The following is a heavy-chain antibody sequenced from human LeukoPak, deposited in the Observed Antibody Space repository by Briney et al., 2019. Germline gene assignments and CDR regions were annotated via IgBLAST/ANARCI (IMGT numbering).Heavy chain of an antibody. J-gene: IGHJ4*02. CDR1: GGTFSGYA. D-gene: IGHD6-13*01. V-gene: IGHV1-69*05. Sequence: ASVKVSCKASGGTFSGYAISWVRQAPGQGLEWMGGIILIFGTANYAQKFQGRVTITTDESTSTAYMELSSLRSEDTAVYYCAGAAAGTGIDYWGQGTLVTVSS. CDR2: IILIFGTA. CDR3: AGAAAGTGIDY.